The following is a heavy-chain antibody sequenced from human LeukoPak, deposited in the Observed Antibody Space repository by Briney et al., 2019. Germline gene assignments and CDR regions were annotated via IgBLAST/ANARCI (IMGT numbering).Heavy chain of an antibody. CDR2: IYTSEST. CDR1: GDSISSGSYY. J-gene: IGHJ4*02. V-gene: IGHV4-61*02. D-gene: IGHD6-13*01. Sequence: PSETLSLTCTVSGDSISSGSYYWSWIRQPAGKGLEWIGRIYTSESTNYNPSLKSRVTISADTSKNQFSLKLSSVTAADTAVYYCARGVIAAGGNDFDYWGQGTLVTVSS. CDR3: ARGVIAAGGNDFDY.